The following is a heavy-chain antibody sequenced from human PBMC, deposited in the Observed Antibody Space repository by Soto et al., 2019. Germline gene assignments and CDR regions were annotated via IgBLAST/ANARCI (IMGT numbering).Heavy chain of an antibody. V-gene: IGHV3-30*03. CDR1: GFTFSSYG. CDR2: ISYDGNK. Sequence: GGSLRLSCAASGFTFSSYGMHWVRQAPGKGLEWVAAISYDGNKYYADSEKGRFTISRDNSKSTLYVQMSSLRVEDTAVYYCASASRGNNFDTSVYDYGGKEPLVTVSS. CDR3: ASASRGNNFDTSVYDY. J-gene: IGHJ4*02. D-gene: IGHD3-22*01.